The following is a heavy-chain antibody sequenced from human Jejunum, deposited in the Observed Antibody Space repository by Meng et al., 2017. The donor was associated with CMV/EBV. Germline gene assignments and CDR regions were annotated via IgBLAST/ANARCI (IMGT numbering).Heavy chain of an antibody. J-gene: IGHJ4*02. V-gene: IGHV3-11*01. Sequence: VQLVESGGDLVKHGGSLTLYCAASGFPFGAYYKTWIRQAAGKGLEWISYITGPGNNIYDADSVKGQFTISRDNAKNSRYRQIDSLRSEGTAVYYCARGNYGFDYWGQGTLVTVSS. D-gene: IGHD4-17*01. CDR2: ITGPGNNI. CDR3: ARGNYGFDY. CDR1: GFPFGAYY.